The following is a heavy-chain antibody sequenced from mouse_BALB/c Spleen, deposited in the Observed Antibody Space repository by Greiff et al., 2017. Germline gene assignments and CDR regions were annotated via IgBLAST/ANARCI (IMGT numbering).Heavy chain of an antibody. V-gene: IGHV1-18*01. CDR3: ARCGYLLYYAMDY. CDR2: INPNNGGT. D-gene: IGHD2-2*01. CDR1: GYTFTDYN. Sequence: VHVKQSGPELVKPGASVKIPCKASGYTFTDYNMDWVKQSHGKSLEWIGDINPNNGGTIYNQKFKGKATLTVDKSSSTAYMELRSLTSEDTAVYYCARCGYLLYYAMDYWGQGTSVTVSS. J-gene: IGHJ4*01.